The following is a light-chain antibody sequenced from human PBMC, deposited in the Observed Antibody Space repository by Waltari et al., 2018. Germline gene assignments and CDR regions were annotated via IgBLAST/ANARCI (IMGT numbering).Light chain of an antibody. V-gene: IGKV4-1*01. J-gene: IGKJ2*01. CDR2: WAS. Sequence: DIVLTQSPDSLAVSLGERATINFKSSQSVLYNSDSRNFLAWYQQKPGHPPKLLIYWASTRESGVPDRFSGSGSATDFTLTIRSLQAEDVAVYYCHQYYSTPQTFGQGTKLEIK. CDR1: QSVLYNSDSRNF. CDR3: HQYYSTPQT.